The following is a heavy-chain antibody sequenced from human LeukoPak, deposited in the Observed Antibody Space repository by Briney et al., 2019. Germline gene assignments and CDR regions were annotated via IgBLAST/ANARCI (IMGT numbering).Heavy chain of an antibody. Sequence: ASVKVSCKASGYTFTGYYMHWVRQAPGQGLEWMGWINPNSGGTNYAQKFQGRVTMTRDTSICTAYMELSRLRSDDTAVYYCARDLEQQLVRYYFDYWGQGTLVTVSS. CDR1: GYTFTGYY. J-gene: IGHJ4*02. V-gene: IGHV1-2*02. CDR3: ARDLEQQLVRYYFDY. D-gene: IGHD6-13*01. CDR2: INPNSGGT.